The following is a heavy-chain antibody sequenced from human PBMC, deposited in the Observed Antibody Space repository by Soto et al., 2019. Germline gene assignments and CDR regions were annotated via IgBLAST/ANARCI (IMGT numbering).Heavy chain of an antibody. D-gene: IGHD2-21*02. J-gene: IGHJ4*02. CDR1: GFTFSKYG. V-gene: IGHV3-30*18. CDR3: AKVGHIAVVTAWFDY. Sequence: QVQLVESGGGLVQPGRSLRLSCEGSGFTFSKYGMHWVRQAPGKGLEWVVVMSSDGRNEYYADSVKGRFTISRDNSNSTLYLQMSSLRPEDTAVYYCAKVGHIAVVTAWFDYWGQGTLVTVSS. CDR2: MSSDGRNE.